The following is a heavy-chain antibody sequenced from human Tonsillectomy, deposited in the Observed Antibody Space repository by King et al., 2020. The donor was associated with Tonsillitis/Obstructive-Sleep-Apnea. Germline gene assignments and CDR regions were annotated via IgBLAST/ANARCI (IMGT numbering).Heavy chain of an antibody. CDR2: ISSSSSYI. Sequence: VQLVESGGGLVKPGGSLRLSCAASGFTFSSYSMNWVRQAPGKGLEWVSSISSSSSYIYYADSVKGRFTISSDNAKNSLYLQMNSLSAEDTAVYYCARDAGTDFWSGYYTGVYYYYMDVWGKGTTVTVSS. CDR3: ARDAGTDFWSGYYTGVYYYYMDV. CDR1: GFTFSSYS. V-gene: IGHV3-21*01. J-gene: IGHJ6*03. D-gene: IGHD3-3*01.